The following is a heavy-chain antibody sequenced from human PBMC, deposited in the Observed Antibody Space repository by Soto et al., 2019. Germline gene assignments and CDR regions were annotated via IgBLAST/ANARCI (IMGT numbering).Heavy chain of an antibody. D-gene: IGHD1-26*01. CDR1: GGSISRSSYY. J-gene: IGHJ6*02. Sequence: SGTLALTSTVSGGSISRSSYYWGWIRQPPGKGLEWIGSIYCSGSTYYNPPLKSRVTISVDTSKTQCSLKLSSVTAENTAVYYCAIPVGVLYGMGVWGEGTTVPASS. V-gene: IGHV4-39*07. CDR2: IYCSGST. CDR3: AIPVGVLYGMGV.